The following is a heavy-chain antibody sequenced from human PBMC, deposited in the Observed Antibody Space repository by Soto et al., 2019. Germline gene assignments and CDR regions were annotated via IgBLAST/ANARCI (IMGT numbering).Heavy chain of an antibody. V-gene: IGHV3-23*01. J-gene: IGHJ4*02. Sequence: GGSLRLSCAASGFTFSSYAMSWVRQAPGKGLEWVSAISGSGGSTYYADSVKGRFTISRDNSKNTLYLQMNSLRAEDTAVYYCAKYRYYYDSSDYYFDYWGQGTLVNVYS. D-gene: IGHD3-22*01. CDR2: ISGSGGST. CDR1: GFTFSSYA. CDR3: AKYRYYYDSSDYYFDY.